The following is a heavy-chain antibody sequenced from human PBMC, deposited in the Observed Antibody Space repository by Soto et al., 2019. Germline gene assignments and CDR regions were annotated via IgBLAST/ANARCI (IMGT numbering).Heavy chain of an antibody. CDR3: ARDTAAAGTGPFDY. CDR2: IYSNGYT. Sequence: SETLSLTCTVSGDSISSGGYYWSWIRQLPGKGLEWIGYIYSNGYTYYNPSLESRVTISLDTSNNQFSLRAEDTAVYYCARDTAAAGTGPFDYWGQGTLVTVSS. J-gene: IGHJ4*02. CDR1: GDSISSGGYY. D-gene: IGHD6-13*01. V-gene: IGHV4-31*03.